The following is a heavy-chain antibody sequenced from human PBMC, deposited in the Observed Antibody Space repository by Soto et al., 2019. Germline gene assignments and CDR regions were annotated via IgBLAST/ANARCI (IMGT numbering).Heavy chain of an antibody. V-gene: IGHV3-23*01. J-gene: IGHJ3*02. Sequence: PGGSLRLSCAAPGFTLSSYAMSWVRQAPGKGLEWASGISGSGGSTYYADSVKGRFTISRDNSKNTLYLQMNSLRAEDTAVYYCAKDRVTVVGYDAFDIWGQGTMVTVSS. CDR2: ISGSGGST. D-gene: IGHD6-19*01. CDR1: GFTLSSYA. CDR3: AKDRVTVVGYDAFDI.